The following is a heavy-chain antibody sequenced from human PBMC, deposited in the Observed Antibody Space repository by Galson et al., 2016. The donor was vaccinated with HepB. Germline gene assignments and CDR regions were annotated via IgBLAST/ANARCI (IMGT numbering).Heavy chain of an antibody. D-gene: IGHD3-3*01. V-gene: IGHV3-21*01. J-gene: IGHJ2*01. Sequence: SLRLSCAASGFTFSSYSMNWVRQAPGKGLEWVSSISSSSSYIYYADSVKGRFTISRDNAKNPLYLQINSLRAEDTAVYYCAKDQTTYDPGWYFDIWGRGTLVTVSS. CDR3: AKDQTTYDPGWYFDI. CDR1: GFTFSSYS. CDR2: ISSSSSYI.